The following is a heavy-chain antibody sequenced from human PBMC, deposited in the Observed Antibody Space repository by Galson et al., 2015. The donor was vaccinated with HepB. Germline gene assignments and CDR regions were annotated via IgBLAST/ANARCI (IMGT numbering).Heavy chain of an antibody. CDR1: GGSFTVSY. J-gene: IGHJ4*02. D-gene: IGHD6-19*01. CDR2: VFNNGKT. V-gene: IGHV4-34*12. Sequence: SETLSLTCAVHGGSFTVSYWAWIRQPPGKRLEWIGSVFNNGKTYYNPSLKSRVTMSVDTSKNQFSLNLSSVTAADTAVYYCARAPISAVAKFDQWGQGTQVTVSS. CDR3: ARAPISAVAKFDQ.